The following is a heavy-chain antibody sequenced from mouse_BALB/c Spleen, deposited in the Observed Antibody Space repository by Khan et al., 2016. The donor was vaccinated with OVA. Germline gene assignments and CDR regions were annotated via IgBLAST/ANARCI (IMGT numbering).Heavy chain of an antibody. CDR3: ARGAPYGTIAY. J-gene: IGHJ3*01. D-gene: IGHD2-1*01. Sequence: EVELVESGGGLVKPGGSLKLSCAASGFTFSDYYMYWVRQTPEKRLEWVATISDGGSYTYSPASVTGRFTISRDNAKNNLYLQMSSLKSEDTAMYYCARGAPYGTIAYWGQGTLVTVSA. CDR1: GFTFSDYY. V-gene: IGHV5-4*02. CDR2: ISDGGSYT.